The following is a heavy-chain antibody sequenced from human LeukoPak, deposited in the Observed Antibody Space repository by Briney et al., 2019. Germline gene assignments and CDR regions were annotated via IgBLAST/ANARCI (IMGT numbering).Heavy chain of an antibody. CDR1: GFTFSSYW. CDR2: IKQDGSEK. J-gene: IGHJ4*02. V-gene: IGHV3-7*03. D-gene: IGHD6-19*01. Sequence: PGGSLRLSCAASGFTFSSYWMSWVRQAPGKGLEWVANIKQDGSEKYYVDSVKGRFTISRDNAKNSLYLQMNSLRAEDTAVYYCAVCHWHSSGCRNDYWGQGTLVTVSS. CDR3: AVCHWHSSGCRNDY.